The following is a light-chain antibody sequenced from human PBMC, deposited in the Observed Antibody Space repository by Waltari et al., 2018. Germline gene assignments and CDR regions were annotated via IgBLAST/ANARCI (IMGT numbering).Light chain of an antibody. CDR1: SSNIGSNT. Sequence: QSVLTQPPSASGTPGQRVTISFSGSSSNIGSNTVTWYQQLPGTAPKLLIYSNNQRPSGVPDRFSGSKSGTSASLAISGLQSEDEADYYCAAWDDSLNGLYVFGTGTKVTVL. CDR3: AAWDDSLNGLYV. CDR2: SNN. V-gene: IGLV1-44*01. J-gene: IGLJ1*01.